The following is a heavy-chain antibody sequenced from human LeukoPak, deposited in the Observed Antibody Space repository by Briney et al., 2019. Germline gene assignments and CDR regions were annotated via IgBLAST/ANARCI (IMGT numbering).Heavy chain of an antibody. D-gene: IGHD3-9*01. CDR3: ARGRAWDILV. CDR1: GGSISSGGYY. CDR2: IYHSGST. Sequence: SETLSLTCTVSGGSISSGGYYWSWIRQPPGKGLEWIGYIYHSGSTYYNPPLKSRVTISVDRSKNQFSLKLSSVTAADTAVYYCARGRAWDILVWGQGTLVTVSS. J-gene: IGHJ4*02. V-gene: IGHV4-30-2*01.